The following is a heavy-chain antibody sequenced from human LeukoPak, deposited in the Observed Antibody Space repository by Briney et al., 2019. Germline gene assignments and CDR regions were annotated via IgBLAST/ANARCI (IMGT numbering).Heavy chain of an antibody. J-gene: IGHJ4*02. CDR2: INSDGSA. CDR3: ARLAGGSSGPPDY. D-gene: IGHD3-22*01. V-gene: IGHV3-66*01. CDR1: GFTVSINY. Sequence: GGSLRLSCAASGFTVSINYMSWVRQAPGKGLEWVSVINSDGSAYYADSVKGRFTISRDNSKNTLYLQINSLRVEDTAVYYCARLAGGSSGPPDYWGQGTLVTVSS.